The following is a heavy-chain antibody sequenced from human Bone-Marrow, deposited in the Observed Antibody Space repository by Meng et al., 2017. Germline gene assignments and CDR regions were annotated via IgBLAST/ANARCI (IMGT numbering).Heavy chain of an antibody. V-gene: IGHV4-34*01. J-gene: IGHJ4*02. CDR1: GGSFSGYY. CDR3: ARAGYYSSSWYPNFDY. Sequence: SQTLSLTCAVYGGSFSGYYWSWIRQPPGKGLEWIGEINHSGSTNYNPSLKSRVTISVDTSKNQFSLKLSSVTAADTAVYYCARAGYYSSSWYPNFDYWGQGTLVTVSS. D-gene: IGHD6-13*01. CDR2: INHSGST.